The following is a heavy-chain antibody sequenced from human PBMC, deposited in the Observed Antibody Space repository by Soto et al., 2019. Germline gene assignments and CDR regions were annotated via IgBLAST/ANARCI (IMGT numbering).Heavy chain of an antibody. Sequence: PSETLSLTCTVSGGSISSSSYYWGWIRQPPGKGLEWIGSIDYSGSTYHNPSLKSRVTMSVDTSKNQFPLKLSSVTAVDTAVYYCARHLRSTTTPPRVWFDTWGLGTLVTSPQ. V-gene: IGHV4-39*01. CDR1: GGSISSSSYY. J-gene: IGHJ5*02. CDR2: IDYSGST. CDR3: ARHLRSTTTPPRVWFDT. D-gene: IGHD1-1*01.